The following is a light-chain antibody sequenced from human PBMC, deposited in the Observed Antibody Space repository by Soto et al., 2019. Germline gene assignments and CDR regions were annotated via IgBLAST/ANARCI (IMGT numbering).Light chain of an antibody. J-gene: IGKJ4*01. CDR3: QQYGSSPALT. Sequence: EIVLTQSPGTLSLSPGERATLSCRASQSVSSSYLAWYQQKPGQAPRLLIYGASSRATGIPDRFSGSGSGTDFTITISRLEPEDFAVYYCQQYGSSPALTFGGGTKVE. V-gene: IGKV3-20*01. CDR1: QSVSSSY. CDR2: GAS.